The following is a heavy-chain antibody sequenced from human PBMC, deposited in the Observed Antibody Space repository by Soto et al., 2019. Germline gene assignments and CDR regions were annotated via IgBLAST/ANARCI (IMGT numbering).Heavy chain of an antibody. CDR3: ARELLWFGELLPQDYYGMDV. CDR2: INPNSGGT. D-gene: IGHD3-10*01. Sequence: ASVKVSCKASGYTFTGYYMHWVRQAPGQGLEWMGWINPNSGGTNYAQKFQGWVTMTRDTSISTAYMELSRLRSDDTAVYYCARELLWFGELLPQDYYGMDVWGQGTTVTVS. J-gene: IGHJ6*02. CDR1: GYTFTGYY. V-gene: IGHV1-2*04.